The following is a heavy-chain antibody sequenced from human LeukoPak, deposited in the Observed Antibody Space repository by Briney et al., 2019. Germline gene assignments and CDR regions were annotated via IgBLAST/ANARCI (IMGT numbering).Heavy chain of an antibody. D-gene: IGHD1-26*01. CDR1: GFTFSTYG. Sequence: PGGSLRLSCAASGFTFSTYGMHWVRQAPGKGLKWVAFIRNDGTSKYYADSAKGRFTVSRDNSKNTVYLQMNSLRPDDTAVYYCAKRISGAYYSLLDFWGQGTLVTVSS. V-gene: IGHV3-30*02. J-gene: IGHJ4*02. CDR3: AKRISGAYYSLLDF. CDR2: IRNDGTSK.